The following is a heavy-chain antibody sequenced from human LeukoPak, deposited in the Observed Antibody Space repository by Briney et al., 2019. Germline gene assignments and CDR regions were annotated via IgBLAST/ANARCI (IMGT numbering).Heavy chain of an antibody. V-gene: IGHV3-33*01. CDR2: IWYDASNK. CDR1: GFTFGSFG. CDR3: VRGVGVSRFNYLDP. D-gene: IGHD1-7*01. J-gene: IGHJ5*02. Sequence: GGSLRLSCAASGFTFGSFGMHWVRQAPGKGLEWVAVIWYDASNKYYADSVKGRFTISRDNSKNTLYLHMNSLRDDDTAVYYCVRGVGVSRFNYLDPWGQGTLVIVSS.